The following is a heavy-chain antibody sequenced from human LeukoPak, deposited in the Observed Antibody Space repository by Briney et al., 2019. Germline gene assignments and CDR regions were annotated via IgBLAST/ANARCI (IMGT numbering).Heavy chain of an antibody. V-gene: IGHV3-9*01. CDR2: ISWNSGSI. Sequence: PGRSLRLSCAASGFTFDDYAMHWVRQAPGKGLEGVSGISWNSGSIGYADSVKGRFTISRDNAKNSLYLQMNSLRAEDTALYYCAKDAYYYDSSGSPLDYWGQGTLVTVSS. D-gene: IGHD3-22*01. CDR1: GFTFDDYA. J-gene: IGHJ4*02. CDR3: AKDAYYYDSSGSPLDY.